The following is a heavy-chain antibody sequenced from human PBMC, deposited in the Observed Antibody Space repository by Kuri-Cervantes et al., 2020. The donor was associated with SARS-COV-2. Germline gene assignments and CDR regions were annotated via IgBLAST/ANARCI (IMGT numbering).Heavy chain of an antibody. CDR2: IYPGDSDT. Sequence: GESLKISCKGSGYSFTSYWIGWVRQMPGKGLEWMGIIYPGDSDTRYSPSFQGQVTISADKSISTVYLQWSSLKASDTAMYYCARLADIVVVTAGDWFDYWGQGTLVTVSS. CDR1: GYSFTSYW. D-gene: IGHD2-21*02. V-gene: IGHV5-51*01. J-gene: IGHJ4*02. CDR3: ARLADIVVVTAGDWFDY.